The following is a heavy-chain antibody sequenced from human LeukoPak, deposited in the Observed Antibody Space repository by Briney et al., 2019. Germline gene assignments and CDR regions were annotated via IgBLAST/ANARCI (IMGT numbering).Heavy chain of an antibody. Sequence: SETLSLTCTVSGGSISTYYWTWIRQPPGKGLEWIGYIYYSGSTNYNPSLKSRVTISVDTSKNQFSLKLSSVTAADTAVYYCAGGGEAATADWGRGILVTVSS. CDR3: AGGGEAATAD. V-gene: IGHV4-59*01. CDR1: GGSISTYY. J-gene: IGHJ4*02. CDR2: IYYSGST. D-gene: IGHD6-13*01.